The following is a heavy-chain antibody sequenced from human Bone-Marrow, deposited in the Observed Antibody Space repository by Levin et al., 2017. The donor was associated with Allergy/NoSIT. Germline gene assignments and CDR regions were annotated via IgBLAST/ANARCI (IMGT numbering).Heavy chain of an antibody. D-gene: IGHD6-19*01. J-gene: IGHJ4*02. CDR2: ISSGIST. CDR3: ARELGGWYIY. CDR1: GFSVGGNY. Sequence: GGSLRLSCAASGFSVGGNYMSWVRQAPGKGLEWVSVISSGISTFYADSVKGRFTISRDNSKNTLYLQMNSLRAEDTAVYYCARELGGWYIYWGQGTLVTVSS. V-gene: IGHV3-53*01.